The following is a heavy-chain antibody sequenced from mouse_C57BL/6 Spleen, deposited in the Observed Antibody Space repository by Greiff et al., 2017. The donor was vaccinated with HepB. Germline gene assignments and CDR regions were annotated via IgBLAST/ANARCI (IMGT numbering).Heavy chain of an antibody. V-gene: IGHV1-18*01. Sequence: EVQLKESGPELVKPGASVKIPCKASGYTFTDYNMDWVKQSHGKSLEWIGDINPNNGGTIYNQKFKGKATLTVDKSSSTAYMELRSLTSEDTAVYYCAIPYYGSSYDAMDYWGQGTSVTVSS. CDR2: INPNNGGT. D-gene: IGHD1-1*01. CDR3: AIPYYGSSYDAMDY. J-gene: IGHJ4*01. CDR1: GYTFTDYN.